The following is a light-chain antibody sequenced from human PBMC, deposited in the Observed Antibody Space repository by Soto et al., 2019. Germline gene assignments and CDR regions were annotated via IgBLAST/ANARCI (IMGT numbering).Light chain of an antibody. CDR2: DVS. CDR3: SSYTSSNSWV. Sequence: QSVLTQPASVSGSPGQSITISCTGTSSDVGGSNYVSWYQHHPDKAPKLMVYDVSNRPSGVSNRFSGSKSGNTASLTICGLQAEDEADYYCSSYTSSNSWVFGGGTKLTVL. CDR1: SSDVGGSNY. V-gene: IGLV2-14*03. J-gene: IGLJ3*02.